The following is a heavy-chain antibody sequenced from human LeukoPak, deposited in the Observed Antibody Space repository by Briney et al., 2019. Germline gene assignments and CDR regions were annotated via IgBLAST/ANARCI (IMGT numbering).Heavy chain of an antibody. D-gene: IGHD3-10*01. CDR2: IGWDSKTI. V-gene: IGHV3-9*01. Sequence: GGSLRLSCAASGWTFDEYAMHWVRQAPGKGLEWVGGIGWDSKTIIYADSVKGRFTISRHNAKRSLYLQMNSLRAEDTALYYCAKGDTVFRGGPDYWGQGTLVTVSS. CDR3: AKGDTVFRGGPDY. CDR1: GWTFDEYA. J-gene: IGHJ4*02.